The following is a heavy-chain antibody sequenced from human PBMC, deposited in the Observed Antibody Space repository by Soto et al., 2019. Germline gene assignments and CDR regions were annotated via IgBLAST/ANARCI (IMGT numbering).Heavy chain of an antibody. CDR2: IIPILGIA. V-gene: IGHV1-69*04. Sequence: ASVKVSCKTSVGTFSSYTISWVRQAPGQGLEWMGRIIPILGIANYAQKFQGRVTITADKSTSTAYMELSSLRSEDTAVYYCARDRSGYDSYYYYYMDVWGKGTTVTVSS. CDR1: VGTFSSYT. CDR3: ARDRSGYDSYYYYYMDV. D-gene: IGHD5-12*01. J-gene: IGHJ6*03.